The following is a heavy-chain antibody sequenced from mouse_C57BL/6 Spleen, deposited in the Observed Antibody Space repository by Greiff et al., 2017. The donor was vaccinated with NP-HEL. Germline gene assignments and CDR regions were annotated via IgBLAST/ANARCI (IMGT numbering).Heavy chain of an antibody. J-gene: IGHJ2*01. D-gene: IGHD3-2*02. CDR2: IDPSDSYT. Sequence: QVQLQQPGAELVMPGASVKLSCKASGYTFTSYWMHWVKQRPGQGLEWIGEIDPSDSYTNYNQKFKGKSTLTVDKSSSTAYMQLSSLTSEDSAVYSCARNGVDSSGYSDYWGQGTTLTVSS. CDR3: ARNGVDSSGYSDY. CDR1: GYTFTSYW. V-gene: IGHV1-69*01.